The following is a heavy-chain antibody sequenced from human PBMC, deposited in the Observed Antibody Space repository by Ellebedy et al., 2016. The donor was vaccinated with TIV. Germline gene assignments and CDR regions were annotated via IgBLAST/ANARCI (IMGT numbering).Heavy chain of an antibody. Sequence: SETLSLTCAVSGYSISSGSYWGWIRQPPAKGLEWIGSIYHSGSTYYNPSLKRRVTISMDTSRNQFSLKLSSVTAADTAVYYCATFRNLDGFDIWGQGKMVTVSS. D-gene: IGHD2/OR15-2a*01. V-gene: IGHV4-38-2*01. CDR2: IYHSGST. J-gene: IGHJ3*02. CDR3: ATFRNLDGFDI. CDR1: GYSISSGSY.